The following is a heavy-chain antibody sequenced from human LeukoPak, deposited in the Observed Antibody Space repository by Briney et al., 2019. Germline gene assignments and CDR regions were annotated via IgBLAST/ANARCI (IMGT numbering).Heavy chain of an antibody. D-gene: IGHD6-19*01. V-gene: IGHV1-18*01. J-gene: IGHJ4*02. CDR3: ARASVLFSSGWYPGDY. Sequence: ASVKVSCKASGYTFTSYGISWVRQAPGQGLEWMGWISTYNGNTNYAQKLQGRVTMTTVTSTSTAYMGLTSLRSDDTAVYYCARASVLFSSGWYPGDYWGQGTLVTVSS. CDR2: ISTYNGNT. CDR1: GYTFTSYG.